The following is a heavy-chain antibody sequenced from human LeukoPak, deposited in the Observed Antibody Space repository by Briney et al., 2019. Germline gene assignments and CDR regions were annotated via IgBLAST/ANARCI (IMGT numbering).Heavy chain of an antibody. CDR3: ARIAAAGYYYYYYMDV. D-gene: IGHD6-13*01. J-gene: IGHJ6*03. V-gene: IGHV4-39*07. CDR1: GGSISSSSYY. CDR2: IYYSGST. Sequence: SETLSLTCTVSGGSISSSSYYWGWIRQPPGKGLEWSGSIYYSGSTYYNPSLKSRVTISVDTSKNQFSLKLSSVTAADTAVYYCARIAAAGYYYYYYMDVWGKGTTVTVSS.